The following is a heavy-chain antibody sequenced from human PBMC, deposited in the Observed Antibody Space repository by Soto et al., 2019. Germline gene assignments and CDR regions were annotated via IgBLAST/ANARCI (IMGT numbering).Heavy chain of an antibody. J-gene: IGHJ3*02. D-gene: IGHD6-13*01. CDR3: ASQDGIAAAGTAFDI. CDR2: IYSGGST. V-gene: IGHV3-53*01. Sequence: GGSLRLSCAASGFTVSSNYMSWVRQAPGKGLEWVSVIYSGGSTYYADSVKGRFTISRDNSKNTLYLQMNSLRAEDTAVYSCASQDGIAAAGTAFDIWGQGTMVTVSS. CDR1: GFTVSSNY.